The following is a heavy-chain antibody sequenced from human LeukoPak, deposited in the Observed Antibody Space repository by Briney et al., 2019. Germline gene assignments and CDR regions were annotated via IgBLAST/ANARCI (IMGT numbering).Heavy chain of an antibody. J-gene: IGHJ4*02. CDR3: ARETIFGVVIAPPDY. CDR2: IYYSGST. CDR1: GGSISSYY. D-gene: IGHD3-3*01. Sequence: TSETLSLTCTVSGGSISSYYWNWIRQPPGKGLEWIGYIYYSGSTTYNPSLKSRVTISVDTSKNQFSLKLSSVTAADTAVYYCARETIFGVVIAPPDYWGQGTLVTVSS. V-gene: IGHV4-59*01.